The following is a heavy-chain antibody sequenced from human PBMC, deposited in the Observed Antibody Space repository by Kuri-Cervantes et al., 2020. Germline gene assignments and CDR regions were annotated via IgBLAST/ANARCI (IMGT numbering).Heavy chain of an antibody. J-gene: IGHJ6*02. CDR1: GFTFSSYG. Sequence: GESLKISCAASGFTFSSYGMHWVRQAPGKGLEWVAVIWYDGSNKYYADSVKGRFTISRDNSKNTLYLQMNSLRAEDTAVYYCARAVVDSGSYYLHHYYGMDVWGQGTTVTVSS. CDR2: IWYDGSNK. D-gene: IGHD1-26*01. V-gene: IGHV3-33*01. CDR3: ARAVVDSGSYYLHHYYGMDV.